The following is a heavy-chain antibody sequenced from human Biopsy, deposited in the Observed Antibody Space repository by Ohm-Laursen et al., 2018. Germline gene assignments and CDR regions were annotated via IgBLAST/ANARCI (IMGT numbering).Heavy chain of an antibody. D-gene: IGHD3-22*01. J-gene: IGHJ4*02. CDR3: ARAPGGYDLSAYYIDS. Sequence: SDTLSLTCTVSGDSLSSYFWSWIRQPPGKGLEWIGFIHNSGSTDHNPSLKSRVTVSMDVSNNDFSLKLTSVTAADTAVYYCARAPGGYDLSAYYIDSWGQGTLVTVSS. CDR1: GDSLSSYF. CDR2: IHNSGST. V-gene: IGHV4-59*07.